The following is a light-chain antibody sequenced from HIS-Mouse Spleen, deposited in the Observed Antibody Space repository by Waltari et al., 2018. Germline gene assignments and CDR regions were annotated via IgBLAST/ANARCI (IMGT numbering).Light chain of an antibody. Sequence: QSVLTQPPSASGTPGQRVTISCSGSSSNIGSNYVYWYQQIPGTAPKLLIDRNNRRPSGVPDRFSGWKSGTSASLAISGLRSGDEADYYCAAWDDILSGPVFGGGTKLTVL. CDR3: AAWDDILSGPV. CDR1: SSNIGSNY. CDR2: RNN. J-gene: IGLJ3*02. V-gene: IGLV1-47*01.